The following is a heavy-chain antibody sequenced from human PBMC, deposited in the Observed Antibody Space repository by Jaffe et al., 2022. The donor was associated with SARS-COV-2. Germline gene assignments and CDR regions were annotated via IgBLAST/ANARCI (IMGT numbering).Heavy chain of an antibody. CDR1: GFTFSSYG. CDR3: AKVINSGYQLLLPLAVDY. D-gene: IGHD2-2*01. Sequence: QVQLVESGGGVVQPGRSLRLSCAASGFTFSSYGMHWVRQAPGKGLEWVAVISYDGSNKYYADSVKGRFTISRDNSKNTLYLQMNSLRAEDTAVYYCAKVINSGYQLLLPLAVDYWGQGTLVTVSS. J-gene: IGHJ4*02. CDR2: ISYDGSNK. V-gene: IGHV3-30*18.